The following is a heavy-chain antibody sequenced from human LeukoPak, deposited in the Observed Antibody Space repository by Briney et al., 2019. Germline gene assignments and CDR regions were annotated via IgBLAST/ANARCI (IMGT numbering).Heavy chain of an antibody. CDR1: GFSFSDYW. CDR3: ASQVRGVPFDY. CDR2: INTDGSTT. Sequence: GGSLRLSCAASGFSFSDYWMHWVRQAPEKGLVWVSLINTDGSTTKYADSVKGRFSISRDNARNTLYLQLGSLRAEDTAVYYCASQVRGVPFDYWGQGTLVTVSS. D-gene: IGHD3-10*01. J-gene: IGHJ4*02. V-gene: IGHV3-74*01.